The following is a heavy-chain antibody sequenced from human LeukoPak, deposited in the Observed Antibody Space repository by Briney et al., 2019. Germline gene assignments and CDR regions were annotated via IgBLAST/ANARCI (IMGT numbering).Heavy chain of an antibody. J-gene: IGHJ4*02. CDR3: ARERSSGWSPFDY. V-gene: IGHV1-24*01. CDR1: GYTLTELS. D-gene: IGHD6-19*01. Sequence: ASVKVSCKVSGYTLTELSMHWVRQAPGKGLEWMGGFDPEDGETIYAQKFQGRVTITADESTSTAYMELSSLRSEDTAVYYCARERSSGWSPFDYWGQGTLVTVSS. CDR2: FDPEDGET.